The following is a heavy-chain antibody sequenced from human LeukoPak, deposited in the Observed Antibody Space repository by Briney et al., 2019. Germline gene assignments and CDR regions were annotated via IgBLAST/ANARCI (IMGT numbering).Heavy chain of an antibody. CDR1: GGSISSGGYS. D-gene: IGHD6-19*01. J-gene: IGHJ6*02. CDR3: ARVSGSSGWYEISGMDV. Sequence: PSETLSLTCAVSGGSISSGGYSWSWIRQPPGKGLEWIGYIYHSGSTYYNPSLKSRVTISVDRSKNQFSLKLSSVTAADTAVYYCARVSGSSGWYEISGMDVWGQGTTVTVSS. V-gene: IGHV4-30-2*01. CDR2: IYHSGST.